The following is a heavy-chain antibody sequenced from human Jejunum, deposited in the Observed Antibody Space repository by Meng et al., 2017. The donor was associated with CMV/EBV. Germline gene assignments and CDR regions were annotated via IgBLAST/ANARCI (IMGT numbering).Heavy chain of an antibody. V-gene: IGHV3-66*02. CDR3: ATSTVVNVGGY. CDR1: GFTVSSNY. Sequence: CAASGFTVSSNYMGWVRQAPGKGLEWVSITYSGGSTSYADSVKGRFTISRDNSKTTVYLQMTSLRAEDTAVYFCATSTVVNVGGYWGRGSLVTVSS. CDR2: TYSGGST. J-gene: IGHJ4*02. D-gene: IGHD4-23*01.